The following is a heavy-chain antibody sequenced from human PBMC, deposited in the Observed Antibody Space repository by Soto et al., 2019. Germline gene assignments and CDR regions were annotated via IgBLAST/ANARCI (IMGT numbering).Heavy chain of an antibody. CDR1: GGSFSGYY. CDR3: RVGIAARLDY. D-gene: IGHD6-6*01. J-gene: IGHJ4*02. Sequence: QVQLQQWGAGLLKPSETLSLTCAVYGGSFSGYYWSWIRQPQGKGLEWIGEINHSGSTNSNPSLKSRGTISVDTSKNQFYLKLRSVTAADKAVYYCRVGIAARLDYWGQGTLVTVSS. CDR2: INHSGST. V-gene: IGHV4-34*01.